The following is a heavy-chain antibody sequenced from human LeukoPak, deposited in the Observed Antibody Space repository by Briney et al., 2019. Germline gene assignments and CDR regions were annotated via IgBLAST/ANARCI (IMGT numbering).Heavy chain of an antibody. J-gene: IGHJ4*02. CDR3: AKDMGGGNSGFDY. V-gene: IGHV3-9*01. CDR2: ISWNSGSI. Sequence: GGSLRLSCAASGFTFDDYAMHWVRQAPGKGLEWVSGISWNSGSIGYADSVKGRFTISRDNAKNSLYLQMDSLRAEDTALYYCAKDMGGGNSGFDYWGQGTLVTVSS. D-gene: IGHD4-23*01. CDR1: GFTFDDYA.